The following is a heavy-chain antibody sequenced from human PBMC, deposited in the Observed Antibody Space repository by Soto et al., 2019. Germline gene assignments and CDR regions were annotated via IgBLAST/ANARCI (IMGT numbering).Heavy chain of an antibody. CDR2: IYYSGST. Sequence: SETLSLTCTVSGGSISSYYWSWIRQPPGKGLEWIGYIYYSGSTNYNPSLKSRVTISVDTSKNQFSLKLSSVTAAGTAVYYCARDRGQWLDHDAFDIWGQGTMVTVPS. CDR1: GGSISSYY. CDR3: ARDRGQWLDHDAFDI. D-gene: IGHD6-19*01. J-gene: IGHJ3*02. V-gene: IGHV4-59*01.